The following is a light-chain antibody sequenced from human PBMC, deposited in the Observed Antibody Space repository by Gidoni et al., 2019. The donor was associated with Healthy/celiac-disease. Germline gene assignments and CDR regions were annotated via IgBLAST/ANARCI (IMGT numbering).Light chain of an antibody. CDR1: QSVLYCSNNQYY. J-gene: IGKJ1*01. Sequence: DIVMTQSPDSLAVSLGVRATINCKSSQSVLYCSNNQYYLAWYQQKPGQPPKLLIYLASTRESRVPDRFSGCGSGKDFTLTISSVQDEDVAVYYCQQYYSTPWTFGQGTKVEIK. CDR3: QQYYSTPWT. V-gene: IGKV4-1*01. CDR2: LAS.